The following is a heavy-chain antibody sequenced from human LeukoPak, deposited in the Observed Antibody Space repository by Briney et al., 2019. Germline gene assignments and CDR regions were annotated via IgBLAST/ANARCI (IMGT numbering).Heavy chain of an antibody. D-gene: IGHD5-24*01. CDR2: IIPIFGTA. V-gene: IGHV1-69*05. CDR3: ARGDGYNYFDY. Sequence: SVKVSCKASGGTFSSYAIGWVRQAPGQGLEWMGGIIPIFGTANYTQKFQGRVTITTDESTSTAYMELSSLRSEDTAVYYCARGDGYNYFDYWGQGTLVTVSS. CDR1: GGTFSSYA. J-gene: IGHJ4*02.